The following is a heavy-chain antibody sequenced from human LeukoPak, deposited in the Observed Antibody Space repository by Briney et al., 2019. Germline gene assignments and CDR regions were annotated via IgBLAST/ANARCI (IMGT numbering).Heavy chain of an antibody. CDR3: ARGGMILGHCSGGSCYTLTPHRNFDY. CDR2: ISAYNGNT. Sequence: ASVKVSCKASGYTFTSYGISWVRQAPGQGLEWMGWISAYNGNTNYAQKLQGRVTMTTDTSTSTAYMELRSLRSDDTAVYYCARGGMILGHCSGGSCYTLTPHRNFDYWGQGTLVTVSS. J-gene: IGHJ4*02. CDR1: GYTFTSYG. D-gene: IGHD2-15*01. V-gene: IGHV1-18*01.